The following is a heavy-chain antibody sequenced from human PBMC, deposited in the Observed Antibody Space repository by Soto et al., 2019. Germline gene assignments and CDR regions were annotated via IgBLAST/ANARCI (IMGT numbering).Heavy chain of an antibody. J-gene: IGHJ6*02. CDR3: ARQGYPYGSGSYYYYYYGMDV. Sequence: PSETLSLTCTVSGGSISSYYWSWFRQPPGKGLEWIGYIYYTGTTNYYPSLKSRATISVDTSRNQFSLKLSSVTAADTAVYYCARQGYPYGSGSYYYYYYGMDVWGQGTTVTVS. CDR2: IYYTGTT. V-gene: IGHV4-59*08. D-gene: IGHD3-10*01. CDR1: GGSISSYY.